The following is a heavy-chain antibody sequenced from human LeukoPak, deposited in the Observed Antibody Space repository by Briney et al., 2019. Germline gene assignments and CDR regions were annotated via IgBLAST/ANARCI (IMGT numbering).Heavy chain of an antibody. D-gene: IGHD1-26*01. Sequence: PGGSLRLSCAASGFTFSSYWMSWVRQAPGKGLEWVSAISGSGGSTYYADSVKGRFTSSRDNSKNTMYLQMNSLRAEDTAVYYCAKQSGMGGDWFDPWGQGTLVTVSS. V-gene: IGHV3-23*01. CDR1: GFTFSSYW. CDR2: ISGSGGST. CDR3: AKQSGMGGDWFDP. J-gene: IGHJ5*02.